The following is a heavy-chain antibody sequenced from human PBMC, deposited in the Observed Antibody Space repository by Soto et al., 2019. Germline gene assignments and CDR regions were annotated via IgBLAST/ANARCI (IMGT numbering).Heavy chain of an antibody. Sequence: XGSLRISCSASGCTFSSYAMSWVRKAPGKGLEWVSAISGSGGSTYYADSVKGRFTISRDNSKNTLYLQMNSLRAEDTAVYYCAKSIYGPFYYYGMDVWPQGTTATVSS. CDR1: GCTFSSYA. CDR3: AKSIYGPFYYYGMDV. V-gene: IGHV3-23*01. D-gene: IGHD3-10*01. J-gene: IGHJ6*02. CDR2: ISGSGGST.